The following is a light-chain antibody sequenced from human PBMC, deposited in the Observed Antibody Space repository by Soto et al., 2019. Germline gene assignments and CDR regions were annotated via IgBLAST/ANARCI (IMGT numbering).Light chain of an antibody. CDR3: QQYGSSPMT. J-gene: IGKJ1*01. CDR1: QGVSSH. V-gene: IGKV3-20*01. Sequence: EVGLTQSAATLSWSPGERATLSWGASQGVSSHLAWYRQKNGQAPRLLIFGASSRATGIPDRFSGSGYGTDFNLTISRLEPEDFAVYHCQQYGSSPMTFGQGTKVDIK. CDR2: GAS.